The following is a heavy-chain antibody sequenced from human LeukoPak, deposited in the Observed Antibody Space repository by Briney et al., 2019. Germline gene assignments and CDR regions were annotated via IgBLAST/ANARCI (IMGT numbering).Heavy chain of an antibody. J-gene: IGHJ4*02. Sequence: PGGSLRLSCAVSGFPFSIYEMNWVRQAPGKGLEWVAFIRYDGSNKYYADSVKGRFTISRDNSKNTLYLQMNSLRAEDTAVYYCAKLAAAGFDYWGQGTLVTVSS. V-gene: IGHV3-30*02. CDR1: GFPFSIYE. CDR3: AKLAAAGFDY. CDR2: IRYDGSNK. D-gene: IGHD6-13*01.